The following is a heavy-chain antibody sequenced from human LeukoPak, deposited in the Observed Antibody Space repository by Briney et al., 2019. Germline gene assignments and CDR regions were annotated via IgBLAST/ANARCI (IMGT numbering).Heavy chain of an antibody. V-gene: IGHV3-23*01. CDR3: AKGKVSDS. J-gene: IGHJ4*02. CDR2: ISGSGGST. Sequence: GGSLRLSCAASGFTFSSYAMSWVRQTPGKGLEWVSAISGSGGSTHYADSVEGRFTISRDNSNNTLYLQMNSLRAEDTAVYYCAKGKVSDSWGQGTLVTVSS. CDR1: GFTFSSYA. D-gene: IGHD3-10*01.